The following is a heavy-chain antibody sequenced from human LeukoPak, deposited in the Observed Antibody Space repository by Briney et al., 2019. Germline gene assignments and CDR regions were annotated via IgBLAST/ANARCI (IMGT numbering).Heavy chain of an antibody. J-gene: IGHJ4*02. V-gene: IGHV4-38-2*02. Sequence: NPSATLSLTCTVSGYSIRSGYYWGWIRQPPGEGLEWIGAIYASGTTYYNPSLESRVTISVDTSKNQFSLKLSSVTAADTAVYYSARDRRYFDSGGYSPLDYWGQGTLVTVSS. D-gene: IGHD3-22*01. CDR1: GYSIRSGYY. CDR3: ARDRRYFDSGGYSPLDY. CDR2: IYASGTT.